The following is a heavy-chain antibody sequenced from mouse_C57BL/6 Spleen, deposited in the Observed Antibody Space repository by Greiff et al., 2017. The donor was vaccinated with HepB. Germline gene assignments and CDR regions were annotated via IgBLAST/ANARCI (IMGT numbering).Heavy chain of an antibody. CDR3: ARLSLYSNYGWYFDG. Sequence: QVQLQQPGAELVLPGASVKLSCKASGYTFTSYWMHWVKQRPGQGLEWIGEIDPSDSYTNYNQKFKGKSTLTVDKSSSTAYMQVSSLTSEDSAVYYCARLSLYSNYGWYFDGWGTGTTVTVSS. CDR2: IDPSDSYT. J-gene: IGHJ1*03. V-gene: IGHV1-69*01. D-gene: IGHD2-5*01. CDR1: GYTFTSYW.